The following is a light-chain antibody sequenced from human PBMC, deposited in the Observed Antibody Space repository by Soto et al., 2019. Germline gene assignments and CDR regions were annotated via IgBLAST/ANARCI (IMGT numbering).Light chain of an antibody. J-gene: IGLJ3*02. CDR1: SSDVGGYNY. CDR2: DVN. Sequence: QSVLTQPRSVSGSPGQSVTISCTGSSSDVGGYNYVSWYQQYPGKAPKFVIYDVNKRPSGVPDRFYGSKSGNTASLTISGLQAEDEADYYCCSYTGTYTWVFGGGTKLTVL. CDR3: CSYTGTYTWV. V-gene: IGLV2-11*01.